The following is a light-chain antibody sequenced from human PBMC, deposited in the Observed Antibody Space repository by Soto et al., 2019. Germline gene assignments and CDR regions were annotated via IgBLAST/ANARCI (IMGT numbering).Light chain of an antibody. Sequence: EILLTQSPGTLSLSPGERATLSCRASQSVTNNYLAWYQHKPGQAPRLLIFRASSRATGIPDRFSGSGSGTYFTLTISRLEPEDFAVYYCHQYTGSPFAFGGGTKVEI. CDR1: QSVTNNY. CDR2: RAS. J-gene: IGKJ4*01. V-gene: IGKV3-20*01. CDR3: HQYTGSPFA.